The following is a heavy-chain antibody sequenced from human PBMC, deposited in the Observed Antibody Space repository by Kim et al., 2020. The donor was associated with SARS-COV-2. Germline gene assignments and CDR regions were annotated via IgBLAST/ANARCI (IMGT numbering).Heavy chain of an antibody. CDR3: ARGKDYYDILTGYGDTGFDY. J-gene: IGHJ4*02. V-gene: IGHV3-21*06. D-gene: IGHD3-9*01. Sequence: RFTISRDNAKNSLYLQMNSLRAEDTAVYYCARGKDYYDILTGYGDTGFDYWGQGTLVTVSS.